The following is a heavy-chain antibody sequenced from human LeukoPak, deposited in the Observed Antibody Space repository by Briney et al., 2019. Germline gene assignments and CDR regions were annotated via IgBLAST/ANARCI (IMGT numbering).Heavy chain of an antibody. CDR2: INHSGST. CDR1: GGSFSGYY. CDR3: ARRPRGYCSSTSCYSAFDY. V-gene: IGHV4-34*01. D-gene: IGHD2-2*01. J-gene: IGHJ4*02. Sequence: SETLSLTCAVYGGSFSGYYWTYIRQPPGKGLEWIGEINHSGSTNYNPSLKRRVTISVDTSKNQFSLKLSSVTAADTAVYYCARRPRGYCSSTSCYSAFDYWGQGTLVTVSS.